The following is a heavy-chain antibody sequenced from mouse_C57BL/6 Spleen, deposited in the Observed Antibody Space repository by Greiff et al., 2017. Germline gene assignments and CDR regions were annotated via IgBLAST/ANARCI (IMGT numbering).Heavy chain of an antibody. V-gene: IGHV1-19*01. CDR2: INPYNGGT. CDR3: ARRCSDLYYYGSYWYFDV. D-gene: IGHD1-1*01. CDR1: GYTFTDYY. Sequence: EVQLQESGPVLVKPGASVKMSCKASGYTFTDYYMNWVKQSHGKSLEWIGVINPYNGGTSYNQKFKGKATLTVDKSSSTAYMELNSLTSEDSAVYYCARRCSDLYYYGSYWYFDVWGTGTTVTVSS. J-gene: IGHJ1*03.